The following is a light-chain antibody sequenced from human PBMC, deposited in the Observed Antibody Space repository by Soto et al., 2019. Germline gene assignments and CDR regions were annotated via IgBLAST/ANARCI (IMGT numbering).Light chain of an antibody. CDR1: SSDVGGYNY. J-gene: IGLJ1*01. CDR2: DVT. V-gene: IGLV2-14*01. Sequence: QSALTQPASVSGSPGQSTTISCTGTSSDVGGYNYVSWYQQHPGKAPKLMIYDVTNRPSGISNRFSGSKSGNTASLTISGLQAEDEADYYCSSYTSTSTYVFGTGTKVPS. CDR3: SSYTSTSTYV.